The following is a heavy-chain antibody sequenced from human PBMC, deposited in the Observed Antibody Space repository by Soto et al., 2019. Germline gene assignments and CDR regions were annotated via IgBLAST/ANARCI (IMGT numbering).Heavy chain of an antibody. D-gene: IGHD2-2*02. CDR3: AREDEYPDHGFVY. J-gene: IGHJ4*02. V-gene: IGHV3-33*01. CDR1: GFTFSRHG. CDR2: ILNDASGH. Sequence: QVQLVESGGGVVQPGTSLRLSCAASGFTFSRHGMHWVRQTPGKGLEWLAVILNDASGHWYADSVKGRFTISRDNFENPLYLQMNGLRNEDTAMYYCAREDEYPDHGFVYWGQGTLVTVSS.